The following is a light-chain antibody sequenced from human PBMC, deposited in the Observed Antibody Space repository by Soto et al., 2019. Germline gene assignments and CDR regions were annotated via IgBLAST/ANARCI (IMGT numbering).Light chain of an antibody. Sequence: EIVLTQSPATLSLSPGERATFSCRASQSVSSYLAWYQQKPGQAPRLLIYDASNRATGIPARFSGSGSGTDFTLTISSLEPEDFAVYYCQQRSNCLFGGGTKVEIK. J-gene: IGKJ4*01. V-gene: IGKV3-11*01. CDR3: QQRSNCL. CDR1: QSVSSY. CDR2: DAS.